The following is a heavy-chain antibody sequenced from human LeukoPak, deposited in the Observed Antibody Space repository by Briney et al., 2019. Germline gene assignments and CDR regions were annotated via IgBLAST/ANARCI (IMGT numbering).Heavy chain of an antibody. V-gene: IGHV3-48*02. CDR2: ISRSSSTI. J-gene: IGHJ3*02. Sequence: GGSLRLSCAASGFTFRSYEMNWVRQAPGKGLEWVSYISRSSSTIYYADSVKGRFTISRDNAKNSLYLQMSSLRDEDTAVYYCARDQFYAFDIWGQGTMVTVSS. CDR3: ARDQFYAFDI. CDR1: GFTFRSYE.